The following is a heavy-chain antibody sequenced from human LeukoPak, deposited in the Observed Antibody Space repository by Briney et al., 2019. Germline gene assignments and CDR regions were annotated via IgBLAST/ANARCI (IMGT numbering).Heavy chain of an antibody. CDR3: ARVGATRMGFDY. CDR2: INPSGGST. V-gene: IGHV1-46*01. CDR1: GYTFTGYY. J-gene: IGHJ4*02. D-gene: IGHD1-26*01. Sequence: ASVKVSCKASGYTFTGYYMHWVRQAPGQGLEWMGIINPSGGSTSYAQKFQGRVTMTRDTSTSTVYMELSSLRSEDTAVYYCARVGATRMGFDYWGQGTLVTVSS.